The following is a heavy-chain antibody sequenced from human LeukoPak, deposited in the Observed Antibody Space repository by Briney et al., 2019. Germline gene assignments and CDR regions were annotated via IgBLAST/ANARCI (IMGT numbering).Heavy chain of an antibody. Sequence: SQTLSLTCAVSGGSISSGSYYWSWIRQPAGKGLEWIGYIYHSGSTYYNPSLKSRVTISVDRSKNQFSLKLSSVTAADTAVYYCARRSRGSGYFDYWGQGTLVTVSS. CDR3: ARRSRGSGYFDY. CDR1: GGSISSGSYY. D-gene: IGHD3-22*01. V-gene: IGHV4-30-2*01. J-gene: IGHJ4*02. CDR2: IYHSGST.